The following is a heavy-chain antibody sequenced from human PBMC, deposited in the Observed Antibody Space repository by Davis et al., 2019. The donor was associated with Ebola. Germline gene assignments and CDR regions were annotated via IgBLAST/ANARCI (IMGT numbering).Heavy chain of an antibody. CDR1: GFTFGDYA. Sequence: GGSLRLSCTASGFTFGDYAMSWVRQAPGEGLEWAGYIRSKAYGGTTEYAASVKGRFTISRDDSKSIAYLQMNSLKTEDTAVYYCTRDREWELLAFGDYWGQGTLVTVSS. J-gene: IGHJ4*02. CDR3: TRDREWELLAFGDY. CDR2: IRSKAYGGTT. V-gene: IGHV3-49*04. D-gene: IGHD1-26*01.